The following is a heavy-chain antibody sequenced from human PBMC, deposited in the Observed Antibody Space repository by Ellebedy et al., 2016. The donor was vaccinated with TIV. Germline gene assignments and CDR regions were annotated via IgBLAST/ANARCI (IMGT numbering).Heavy chain of an antibody. D-gene: IGHD6-13*01. Sequence: SVKVSCXVSGGTFRRYAITWVRQAPGQGLEWMGGIMPGLGTPSYAPKVQGRVTIIADESTSTVYMELSSLRSEDTAVYYCARKGQLEHIYGVDVWGQGTTVIVS. V-gene: IGHV1-69*13. J-gene: IGHJ6*02. CDR2: IMPGLGTP. CDR3: ARKGQLEHIYGVDV. CDR1: GGTFRRYA.